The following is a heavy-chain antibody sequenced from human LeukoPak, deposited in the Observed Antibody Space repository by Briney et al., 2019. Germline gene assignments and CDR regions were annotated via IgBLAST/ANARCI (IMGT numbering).Heavy chain of an antibody. V-gene: IGHV3-48*03. J-gene: IGHJ4*02. CDR1: GFTFSSYE. Sequence: PGGSLRLSCAASGFTFSSYEMNWVRQAPGKGLEWVSYISSSGNTIYYADSVKGRFTISRDNAKNSLYLQMNSLRAEDTAVYYCARDALGDSHWGQGTLVTVSS. CDR3: ARDALGDSH. D-gene: IGHD4-17*01. CDR2: ISSSGNTI.